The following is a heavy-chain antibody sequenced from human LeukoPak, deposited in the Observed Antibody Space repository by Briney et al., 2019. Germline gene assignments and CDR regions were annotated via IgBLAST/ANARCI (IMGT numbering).Heavy chain of an antibody. D-gene: IGHD6-13*01. CDR1: GGSVSSGSYY. J-gene: IGHJ4*02. Sequence: SETLSLTCTVSGGSVSSGSYYRSWIRQPPGKGLEWIGYIYYSGSTNYNPSLKSRVTISVDTSKNQFSLKLSSVTAADTAVYYCARDGGRYSSSWPRVYFDYWGQGTLVTVSS. CDR3: ARDGGRYSSSWPRVYFDY. V-gene: IGHV4-61*01. CDR2: IYYSGST.